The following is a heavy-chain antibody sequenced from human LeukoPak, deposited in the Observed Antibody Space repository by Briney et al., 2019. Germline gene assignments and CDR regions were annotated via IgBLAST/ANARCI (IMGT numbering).Heavy chain of an antibody. CDR2: IDTDGSTT. CDR3: VRDRDGYNY. Sequence: AGGSLRLSCAASGFTFSNSLMHWVRHVPGKGLVWVARIDTDGSTTHYADSVKGRFTISRDNAKNTLYLQMNILRAEDTAVYYCVRDRDGYNYWGQGTLVTVSS. D-gene: IGHD5-24*01. V-gene: IGHV3-74*01. J-gene: IGHJ4*02. CDR1: GFTFSNSL.